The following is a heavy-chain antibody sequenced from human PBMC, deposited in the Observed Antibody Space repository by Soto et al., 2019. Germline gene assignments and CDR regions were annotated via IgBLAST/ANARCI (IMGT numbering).Heavy chain of an antibody. Sequence: GESLKISCKGLGNSFNNWIVWVRQMPGKGLEWMGIIYPGDSDTRYSPSFQGQVTISADKSISTAYLQWSSLKASDTAMYYCARHVGVQLPNWFDPWGQGTLVTVSS. D-gene: IGHD5-18*01. CDR1: GNSFNNW. J-gene: IGHJ5*02. CDR2: IYPGDSDT. CDR3: ARHVGVQLPNWFDP. V-gene: IGHV5-51*01.